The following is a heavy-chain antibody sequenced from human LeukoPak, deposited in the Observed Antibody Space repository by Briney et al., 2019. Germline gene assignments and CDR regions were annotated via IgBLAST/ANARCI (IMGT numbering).Heavy chain of an antibody. D-gene: IGHD6-13*01. CDR2: IWYDGSQK. V-gene: IGHV3-33*01. CDR3: ARDRTSNWSYFAF. CDR1: GFTFSSSG. J-gene: IGHJ4*02. Sequence: GRSLRLSCVASGFTFSSSGMHWVRQAPGKGLEWVAVIWYDGSQKYYADSVKGRFTISRDNSKNTLYLQMNSLTAEDTAVYYYARDRTSNWSYFAFWGQGTLVTVSS.